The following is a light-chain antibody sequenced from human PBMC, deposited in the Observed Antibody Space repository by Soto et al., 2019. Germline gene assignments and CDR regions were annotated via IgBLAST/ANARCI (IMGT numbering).Light chain of an antibody. CDR2: GPS. CDR3: HQFGMSPFT. J-gene: IGKJ3*01. V-gene: IGKV3-20*01. CDR1: QSVRGNY. Sequence: EVVLTQSPGTLSLSPGESATLSCRASQSVRGNYFAWYQQSPGQAPRLLVYGPSVRAAGIPDRFRGSGSRSDFNLNNNRVEPEDFAVYYCHQFGMSPFTFGPGTTLDIK.